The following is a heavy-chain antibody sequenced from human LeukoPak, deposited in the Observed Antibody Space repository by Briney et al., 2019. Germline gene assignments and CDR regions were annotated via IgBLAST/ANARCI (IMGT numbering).Heavy chain of an antibody. J-gene: IGHJ6*03. V-gene: IGHV1-2*02. D-gene: IGHD6-13*01. CDR1: GYTFASYA. CDR2: INPNSGVT. CDR3: ARGIAAAGTSSYYYYMDV. Sequence: ASVKVSCKASGYTFASYAMNWVRQAPGQGLEWMGWINPNSGVTNYAQKFQGRVTMTRDTSITTAYMELSRLRSDDTAVYYCARGIAAAGTSSYYYYMDVWGKGTTVTVSS.